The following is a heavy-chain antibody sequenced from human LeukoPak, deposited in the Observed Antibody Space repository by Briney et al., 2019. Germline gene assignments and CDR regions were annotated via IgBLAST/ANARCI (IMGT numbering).Heavy chain of an antibody. CDR1: GGSISSSNW. V-gene: IGHV4-4*02. CDR3: ATVLRYFDWSDY. J-gene: IGHJ4*02. D-gene: IGHD3-9*01. Sequence: SETLSLTCAVSGGSISSSNWWSWVRQPPGKGLEWIGEIYHSGSTNYNPSLKSRVTISVDKSKNQFSPKLSSVTAADTAVYYCATVLRYFDWSDYWGQGTLVTVSS. CDR2: IYHSGST.